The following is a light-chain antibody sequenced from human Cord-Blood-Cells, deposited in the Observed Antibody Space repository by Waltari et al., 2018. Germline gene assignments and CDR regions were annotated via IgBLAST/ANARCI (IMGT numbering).Light chain of an antibody. CDR2: EVS. CDR3: CSYAGSSTLV. CDR1: SSDVGSYNL. V-gene: IGLV2-23*02. Sequence: QSALTQPASVSGSPGQSITISCTRTSSDVGSYNLVPWYQQHPGKAPKLMIYEVSKRPSGVSNRFSGSKSGNTASLTISGLQAEDEADYYCCSYAGSSTLVFGGGTKLTVL. J-gene: IGLJ2*01.